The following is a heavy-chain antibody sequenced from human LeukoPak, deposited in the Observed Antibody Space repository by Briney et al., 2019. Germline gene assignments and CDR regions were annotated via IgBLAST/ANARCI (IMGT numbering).Heavy chain of an antibody. CDR1: GFSFASYS. J-gene: IGHJ4*02. V-gene: IGHV3-48*02. CDR3: ARGTPHFDY. Sequence: NPGGSLRLSCAASGFSFASYSMSWVRQAPGKGLEWVSYISSSASALYYADSVKGRFTISRDNAKNSLYLQMNSLRDEDTAVYYCARGTPHFDYWGQGTLVTVSS. CDR2: ISSSASAL.